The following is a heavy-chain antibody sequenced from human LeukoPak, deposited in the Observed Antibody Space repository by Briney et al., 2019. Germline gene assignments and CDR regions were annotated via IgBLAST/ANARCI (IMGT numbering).Heavy chain of an antibody. CDR1: GFTFSSYA. CDR3: ARWPHCQDF. CDR2: ISYDGSNK. Sequence: PGGSLRLSCAASGFTFSSYAMHWVRQAPGKGLEWVAVISYDGSNKYYADSVKGRFTISRDNAKNSLYLQMSSLRADDTAVYYCARWPHCQDFWGRGTRVTVSS. J-gene: IGHJ4*02. V-gene: IGHV3-30*04.